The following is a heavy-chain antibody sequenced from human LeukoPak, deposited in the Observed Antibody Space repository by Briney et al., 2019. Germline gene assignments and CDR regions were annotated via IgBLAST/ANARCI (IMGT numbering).Heavy chain of an antibody. Sequence: GGSLRLSCAASGFTFSNNGMHWVRQAPGKRLEWVEVIWNDGSETFHADSVKGRFRIARDNSKNTLYLQMNSLRAEDTAVYFCARDMGKAWYGPPDYWGQGTLVTVSS. CDR3: ARDMGKAWYGPPDY. V-gene: IGHV3-33*01. D-gene: IGHD6-13*01. J-gene: IGHJ4*02. CDR2: IWNDGSET. CDR1: GFTFSNNG.